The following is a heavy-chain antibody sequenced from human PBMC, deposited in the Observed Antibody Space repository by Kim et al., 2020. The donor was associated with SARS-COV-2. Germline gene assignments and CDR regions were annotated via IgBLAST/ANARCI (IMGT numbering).Heavy chain of an antibody. CDR1: GFTFSGST. CDR3: TRSTGYSSGWYYFDY. V-gene: IGHV3-73*01. CDR2: IRTKANSYAT. J-gene: IGHJ4*01. Sequence: GGSLRLSCAASGFTFSGSTIHWVRLTSGKGLEWVGRIRTKANSYATTYAASVIGKFTISRDDSKNTAYLQMNSLKTKDTAVYYCTRSTGYSSGWYYFDY. D-gene: IGHD6-19*01.